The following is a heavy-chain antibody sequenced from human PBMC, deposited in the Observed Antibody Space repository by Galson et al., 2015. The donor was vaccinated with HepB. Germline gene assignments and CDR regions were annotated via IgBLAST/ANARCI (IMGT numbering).Heavy chain of an antibody. Sequence: SLRLSCAASGFRFGSYAMTWVRQAPGKGLERVSAIRGGGDTTYYADSVKGRFTISRDNSKNTVYLQMKSLRAEDTAVYYCAKETLYDSRGYYWFDYWGQGTLVTVSS. CDR2: IRGGGDTT. CDR3: AKETLYDSRGYYWFDY. V-gene: IGHV3-23*01. D-gene: IGHD3-22*01. J-gene: IGHJ4*02. CDR1: GFRFGSYA.